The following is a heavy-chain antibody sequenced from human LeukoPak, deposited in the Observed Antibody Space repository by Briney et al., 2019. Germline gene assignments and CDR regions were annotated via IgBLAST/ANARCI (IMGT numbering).Heavy chain of an antibody. CDR2: INPSGTT. J-gene: IGHJ6*04. CDR3: ARGLRLPSRSAPAVPHV. Sequence: PSETLSLTCAVYGGSFSDYYWNWIRQPPGKGLEWIGEINPSGTTNYNPSLKSRVTISVDTSKNQFSLRLSAVTAADTAVYHCARGLRLPSRSAPAVPHVWAKGTTVTVSA. D-gene: IGHD2-2*01. CDR1: GGSFSDYY. V-gene: IGHV4-34*01.